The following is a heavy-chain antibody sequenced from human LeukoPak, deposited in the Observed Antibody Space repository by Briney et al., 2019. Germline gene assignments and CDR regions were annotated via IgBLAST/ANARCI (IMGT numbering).Heavy chain of an antibody. Sequence: GGSLRLSCAVSGFTFSSYGMHWVRQAPDKGLEWVAFIRYDGTNTYYTDSVKGRFTISRDNSKNTLYLQMNSLRPEDTAVYYCTKGRHDSSGYNDYWGQGTLVTVSS. D-gene: IGHD3-22*01. V-gene: IGHV3-30*02. J-gene: IGHJ4*02. CDR3: TKGRHDSSGYNDY. CDR1: GFTFSSYG. CDR2: IRYDGTNT.